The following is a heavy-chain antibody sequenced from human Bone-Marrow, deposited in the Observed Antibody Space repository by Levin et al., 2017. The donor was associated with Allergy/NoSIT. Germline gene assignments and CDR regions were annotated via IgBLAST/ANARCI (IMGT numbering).Heavy chain of an antibody. D-gene: IGHD3-3*01. CDR1: RFTFSTYP. CDR2: LSFDGSSA. J-gene: IGHJ4*02. V-gene: IGHV3-30-3*01. CDR3: ARDGSGYNFWSGYTQIDY. Sequence: SCVASRFTFSTYPMHWVRQAPGKGLEWLAVLSFDGSSAYYTDSVQGRFIISRDNSKNTLFLQLNSLKSEDTAMYYCARDGSGYNFWSGYTQIDYWGQGTLVTVSS.